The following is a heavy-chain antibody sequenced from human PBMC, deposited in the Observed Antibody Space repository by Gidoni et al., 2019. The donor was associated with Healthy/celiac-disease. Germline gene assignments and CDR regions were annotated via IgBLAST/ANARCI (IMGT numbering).Heavy chain of an antibody. Sequence: EVQLVESGGGLVKPGRSLRLSCTASGFTFGDYAMSWFRQAPGKGLEWVGFIRSKAYGGTTEYAASVKGRFTISRDDSKSIAYLQMNSLKTEDTAVYYCTRDQHDFWSGYFDYWGQGTLVTVSS. CDR2: IRSKAYGGTT. CDR3: TRDQHDFWSGYFDY. CDR1: GFTFGDYA. V-gene: IGHV3-49*05. D-gene: IGHD3-3*01. J-gene: IGHJ4*02.